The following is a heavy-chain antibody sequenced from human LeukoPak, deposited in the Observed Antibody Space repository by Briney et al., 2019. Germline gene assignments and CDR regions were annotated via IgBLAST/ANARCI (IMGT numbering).Heavy chain of an antibody. V-gene: IGHV1-69*11. CDR3: ARDRRAAGGFFSPEY. Sequence: SVKVSCKASGGTFSSYAISWVRQAPGQGLEWMGRIVPILATEFYAQKVQDRLTITADPSTSTAYMELSSLRSDDTAVYYCARDRRAAGGFFSPEYWGQGTQVTVSS. CDR1: GGTFSSYA. CDR2: IVPILATE. J-gene: IGHJ4*02. D-gene: IGHD6-13*01.